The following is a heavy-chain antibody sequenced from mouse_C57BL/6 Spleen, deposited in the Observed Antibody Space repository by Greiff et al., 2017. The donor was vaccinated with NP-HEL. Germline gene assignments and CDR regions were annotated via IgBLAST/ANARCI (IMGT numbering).Heavy chain of an antibody. CDR3: ARSKFITTDAMDY. J-gene: IGHJ4*01. CDR2: IYPGDGDT. Sequence: QVQLQQSGPELVKPGASVKISCKASGYAFSTSWMNWVKQRPGKGLEWIGRIYPGDGDTNYNGKFKGKATLTADKSSSTAYMQLSSLTSEDSAVYFCARSKFITTDAMDYWGQGTSVTVSS. V-gene: IGHV1-82*01. CDR1: GYAFSTSW. D-gene: IGHD1-1*01.